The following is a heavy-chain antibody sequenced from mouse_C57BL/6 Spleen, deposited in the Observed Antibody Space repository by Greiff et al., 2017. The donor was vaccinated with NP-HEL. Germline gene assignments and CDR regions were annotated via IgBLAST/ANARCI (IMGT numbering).Heavy chain of an antibody. CDR2: ISGGGGNT. CDR3: ARLRDYDGLLAMDY. J-gene: IGHJ4*01. CDR1: GFTFSSYT. D-gene: IGHD2-4*01. Sequence: EVMLVESGGGLVKPGGSLKLSCAASGFTFSSYTMSWVRQTPEKRLEWVATISGGGGNTYYPDSVKGRFTISSDNAKNTLYLQMSSLRSEDTALYYCARLRDYDGLLAMDYWGQGTSVTVSS. V-gene: IGHV5-9*01.